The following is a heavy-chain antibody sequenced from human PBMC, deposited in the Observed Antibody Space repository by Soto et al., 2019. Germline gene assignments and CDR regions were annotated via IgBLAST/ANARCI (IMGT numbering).Heavy chain of an antibody. Sequence: QVQLVQSGAEVKKPGASVKVSCKTSGYTFAVYYIHWIRQAPGQGLEWMGWINPTSGGTVYAQNFQDRVTMTRDTSISTAYMELRRLNSDDTAVYYCARDPDYGDYWGYFFDSWGQGTPVTVSS. J-gene: IGHJ4*02. CDR3: ARDPDYGDYWGYFFDS. CDR2: INPTSGGT. D-gene: IGHD4-17*01. V-gene: IGHV1-2*02. CDR1: GYTFAVYY.